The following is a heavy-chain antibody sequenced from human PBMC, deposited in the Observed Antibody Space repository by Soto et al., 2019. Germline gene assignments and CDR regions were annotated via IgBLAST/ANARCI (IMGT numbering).Heavy chain of an antibody. D-gene: IGHD6-13*01. CDR1: GGSFSGYY. CDR2: INHSGST. Sequence: QVQLQQWGAGLLKPSETLSLTCAVYGGSFSGYYWSWIRQPPGKGLEWIGEINHSGSTNYNPSLKRRVTXXVXTXXHQSSLKLSSVTAADTAVYYCARGAAAGTENWFDPWGQGTLVTVSS. J-gene: IGHJ5*02. V-gene: IGHV4-34*01. CDR3: ARGAAAGTENWFDP.